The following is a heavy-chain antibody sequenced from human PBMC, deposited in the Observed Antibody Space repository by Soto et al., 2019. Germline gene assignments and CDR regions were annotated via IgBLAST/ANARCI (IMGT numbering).Heavy chain of an antibody. Sequence: QVQLQESGPGLVKPSETLSLTCSVSGASITSYFWSWIRQSPGKGLEWMGYINTGGRSNYNPALKRRLTISADTSKRQFSLRLNSVTAADTAVYFCARGGGSWFDPWGQGILVTVSS. D-gene: IGHD1-26*01. J-gene: IGHJ5*02. V-gene: IGHV4-59*01. CDR3: ARGGGSWFDP. CDR2: INTGGRS. CDR1: GASITSYF.